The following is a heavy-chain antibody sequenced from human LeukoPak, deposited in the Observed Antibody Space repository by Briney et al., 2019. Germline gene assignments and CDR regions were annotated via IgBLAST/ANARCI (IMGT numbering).Heavy chain of an antibody. CDR1: GYSFTSYW. Sequence: GLSLQISSTGSGYSFTSYWIGWARPMPGKGLECMGIIYPGDSDTRYSPSFQGKVTISANKSITTAYLQWSSLKASDTAMYYCVRMTTVTTSDYGGQGTLVTVS. J-gene: IGHJ4*02. CDR3: VRMTTVTTSDY. V-gene: IGHV5-51*01. D-gene: IGHD4-17*01. CDR2: IYPGDSDT.